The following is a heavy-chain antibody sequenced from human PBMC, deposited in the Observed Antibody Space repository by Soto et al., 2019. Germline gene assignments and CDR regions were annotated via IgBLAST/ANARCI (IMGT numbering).Heavy chain of an antibody. CDR2: MNPYSGNR. V-gene: IGHV1-8*01. CDR3: EIGGFYSAYRVDAFDI. CDR1: GYSFTSYD. D-gene: IGHD5-12*01. Sequence: QVQLVQSGADVKKPGASVRVSCKAAGYSFTSYDINWVRQATGQGLEWMGWMNPYSGNRGYAQKFQGRVTMTWNTFTSTAYMELSSLRSEDTAVYNCEIGGFYSAYRVDAFDIWAQGTMVTVSS. J-gene: IGHJ3*02.